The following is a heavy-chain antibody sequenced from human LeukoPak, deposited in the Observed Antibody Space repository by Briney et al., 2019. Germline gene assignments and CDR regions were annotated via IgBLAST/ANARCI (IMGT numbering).Heavy chain of an antibody. CDR2: IIPIFGTA. CDR3: ARDSVWSGYYLGPRVNDAFDI. Sequence: SVKVSCKASGGTFISYAISWVRQAPGQGLEWMGGIIPIFGTANYAQKFQGRVTITADESTSTAYMELSSLRSEDTAVYYCARDSVWSGYYLGPRVNDAFDIGGQGTMVTVSA. J-gene: IGHJ3*02. V-gene: IGHV1-69*13. D-gene: IGHD3-3*01. CDR1: GGTFISYA.